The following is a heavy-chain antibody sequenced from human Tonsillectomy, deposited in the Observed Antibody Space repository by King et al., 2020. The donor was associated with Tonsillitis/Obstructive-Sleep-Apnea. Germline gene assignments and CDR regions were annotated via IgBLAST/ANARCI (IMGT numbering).Heavy chain of an antibody. CDR2: ISSSGSTI. V-gene: IGHV3-48*03. Sequence: EMQLVQSGGGLVQPGGSLRLSCAASGFTFSSYEMNWVRQAPGKGLEWVSYISSSGSTIYYADSVKGRFTISRDNAKNSLYLQMNSLRAEDTAVYYCASSYYDFWSVYYSHYYYYMDVWGKGTTVTVSS. CDR3: ASSYYDFWSVYYSHYYYYMDV. D-gene: IGHD3-3*01. CDR1: GFTFSSYE. J-gene: IGHJ6*03.